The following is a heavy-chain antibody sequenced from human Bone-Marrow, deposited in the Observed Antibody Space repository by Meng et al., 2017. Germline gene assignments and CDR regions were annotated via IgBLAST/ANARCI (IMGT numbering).Heavy chain of an antibody. CDR2: IYYSGTT. V-gene: IGHV4-39*01. J-gene: IGHJ4*02. CDR1: GGSISSSSYY. CDR3: ARVTQDYDLPRWFDY. Sequence: QMQLQESGPGLVKPSETLSLTCTVSGGSISSSSYYFWGWIRQPPGKGLDWIGNIYYSGTTYYSPSLKSRVTISVDTSKNQLSLKLSSVTAADTAVYYCARVTQDYDLPRWFDYWGQGTLVTVSS. D-gene: IGHD3-22*01.